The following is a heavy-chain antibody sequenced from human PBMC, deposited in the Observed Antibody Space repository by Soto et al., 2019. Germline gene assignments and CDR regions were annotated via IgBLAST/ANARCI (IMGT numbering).Heavy chain of an antibody. CDR1: GFTFTTFA. CDR2: ISSSGDIP. CDR3: VKVNSIVGDGDHEY. Sequence: EVQLLESGGGLVQPGGSLRLSCAASGFTFTTFAMSWVRQHPGKGLGWVSGISSSGDIPYYADSVKGRFTISRDQSKKTVYLQMNSLRAEDTALYYCVKVNSIVGDGDHEYCGQGTLVSVST. V-gene: IGHV3-23*01. D-gene: IGHD4-17*01. J-gene: IGHJ4*02.